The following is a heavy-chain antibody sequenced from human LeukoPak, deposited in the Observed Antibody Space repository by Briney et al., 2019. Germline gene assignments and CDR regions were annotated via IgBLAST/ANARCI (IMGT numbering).Heavy chain of an antibody. J-gene: IGHJ4*02. CDR2: IYCSGST. D-gene: IGHD3-3*01. CDR1: GGSISSYY. CDR3: ARHEPTGGYYFDY. V-gene: IGHV4-59*08. Sequence: KSSETLSLTCTVSGGSISSYYWSWIRQPPGKGLEWIGYIYCSGSTNYNPSLKSRVTISVDTSKNQFSLKLSSVTAADTAVYYCARHEPTGGYYFDYWGQGTLVTVSS.